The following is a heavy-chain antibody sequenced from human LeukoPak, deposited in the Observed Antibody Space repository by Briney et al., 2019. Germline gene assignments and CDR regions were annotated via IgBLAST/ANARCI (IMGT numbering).Heavy chain of an antibody. CDR3: ARLKCSSTSCPDY. CDR1: GFTVSSNY. CDR2: ICNDGGNE. J-gene: IGHJ4*02. Sequence: GGSLRLSCAASGFTVSSNYMSWVRQAPGKGLEWVAVICNDGGNEYYADSVKGRFTISRDNSKNTLYLQMNSLRAEDTAVYYCARLKCSSTSCPDYWGQGTLVTVSS. D-gene: IGHD2-2*01. V-gene: IGHV3-33*08.